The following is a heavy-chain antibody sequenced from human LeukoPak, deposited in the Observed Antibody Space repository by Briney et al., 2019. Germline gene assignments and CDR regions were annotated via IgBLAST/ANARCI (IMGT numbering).Heavy chain of an antibody. CDR2: INPSSGGT. Sequence: ASVKVSCKASGYTVTGYYMHWVRQAPGQGLEWMGWINPSSGGTNYAQKFQGRVTMTRDTSISTAYMELSRLRSDDTAVYYCASRYSGSYYVYWGQGTLVTVSS. D-gene: IGHD1-26*01. J-gene: IGHJ4*02. V-gene: IGHV1-2*02. CDR3: ASRYSGSYYVY. CDR1: GYTVTGYY.